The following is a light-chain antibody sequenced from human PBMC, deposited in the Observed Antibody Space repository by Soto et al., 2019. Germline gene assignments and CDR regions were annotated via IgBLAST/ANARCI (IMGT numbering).Light chain of an antibody. CDR1: QSVLSSSNNKNY. V-gene: IGKV4-1*01. J-gene: IGKJ4*01. CDR2: WAS. CDR3: QQYYSTPLT. Sequence: DIEMTQSPDSLAVSLGERATINCKSSQSVLSSSNNKNYLAWYQQKPGQPPKLLIYWASTRESGVPDRFRGSGSGPDFTLTISSLQAEDVAVYYCQQYYSTPLTFGGGTKVDIK.